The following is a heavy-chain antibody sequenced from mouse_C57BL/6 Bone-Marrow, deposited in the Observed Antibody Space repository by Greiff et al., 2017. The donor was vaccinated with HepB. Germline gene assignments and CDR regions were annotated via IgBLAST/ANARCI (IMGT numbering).Heavy chain of an antibody. J-gene: IGHJ2*01. V-gene: IGHV1-50*01. CDR2: IDPSDSYT. Sequence: QVQLQQPGAELVKPGASVKLSCKASGYTFTSYWMQWVKQRPGQGLEWIGEIDPSDSYTNYNQKFKGKATLTVDTSSSTAYMQLSSLTSEDSAVYYCARCVITTVVANFDYWGQGTTLTVSS. CDR3: ARCVITTVVANFDY. D-gene: IGHD1-1*01. CDR1: GYTFTSYW.